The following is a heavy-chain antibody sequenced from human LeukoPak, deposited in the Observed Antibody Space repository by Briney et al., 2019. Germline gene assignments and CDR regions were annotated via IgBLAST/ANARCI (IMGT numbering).Heavy chain of an antibody. CDR2: ISSSSNYM. CDR3: AKDPREWLSQGDY. Sequence: PGGSLRLSCAASGFTFSRNAMNWVRQAPGKGLEWVSFISSSSNYMSYADSVKGRFTISRDNSKNTLYLQMNSLRAEDTAVYYCAKDPREWLSQGDYWGQGTLVTVSS. D-gene: IGHD3-3*01. CDR1: GFTFSRNA. V-gene: IGHV3-21*04. J-gene: IGHJ4*02.